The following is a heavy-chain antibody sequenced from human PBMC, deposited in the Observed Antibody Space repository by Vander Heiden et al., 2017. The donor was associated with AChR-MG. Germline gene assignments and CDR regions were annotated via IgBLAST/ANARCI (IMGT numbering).Heavy chain of an antibody. D-gene: IGHD6-13*01. CDR3: ARGDQIIAAAGPREGY. J-gene: IGHJ4*02. CDR1: GGSFSGYY. Sequence: QAQLQQWGAGLLKPSEIMYFTCAVYGGSFSGYYWSWIRQPPGKGLEWIGEINHRGSTNYNPSLKSRVTISVDTSKNQFSLKLSSVTAADTAVYYCARGDQIIAAAGPREGYWGQGTLVTVSS. V-gene: IGHV4-34*01. CDR2: INHRGST.